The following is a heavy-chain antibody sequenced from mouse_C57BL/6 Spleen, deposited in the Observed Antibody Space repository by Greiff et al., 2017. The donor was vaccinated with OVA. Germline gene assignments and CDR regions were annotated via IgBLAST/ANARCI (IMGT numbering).Heavy chain of an antibody. CDR1: GFSLTSYG. Sequence: VQLQESGPGLVQPSQSLSITCTVSGFSLTSYGVPWVRQSPGKGLEWLGVIWSGGSTDYNAAFISRLSISKDNSKSQVFFKMNSLQADDTAIYYCASPMITTYYYAMDYWGQGTSVTVSS. J-gene: IGHJ4*01. V-gene: IGHV2-2*01. D-gene: IGHD2-4*01. CDR2: IWSGGST. CDR3: ASPMITTYYYAMDY.